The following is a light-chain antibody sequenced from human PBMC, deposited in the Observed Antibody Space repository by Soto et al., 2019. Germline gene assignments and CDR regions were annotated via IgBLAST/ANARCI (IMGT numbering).Light chain of an antibody. CDR1: QSVSSY. V-gene: IGKV3-11*01. CDR3: QHRGRWPRT. CDR2: GAS. J-gene: IGKJ2*01. Sequence: EIVLTQSPATLSLSPGERATLSCRASQSVSSYLAWYQQKPGQAPRLLIYGASNRSTGSPARFSGSGSGTDFTPTISSLEPEDFAVYYCQHRGRWPRTFGQGTKLESK.